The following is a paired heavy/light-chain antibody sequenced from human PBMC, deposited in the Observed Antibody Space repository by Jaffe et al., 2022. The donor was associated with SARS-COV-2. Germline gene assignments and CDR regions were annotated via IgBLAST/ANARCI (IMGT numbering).Light chain of an antibody. Sequence: SYVLTQPPSVSVAPGQTAKITCGGDNIGIKLVHWYQQKPGQAPVLVVYDINDRPSGIPERFSGSNSGNTATLTISSVEAGDEADYFCQVWDMRSDQGVFAGGTKLTVL. V-gene: IGLV3-21*02. CDR1: NIGIKL. CDR3: QVWDMRSDQGV. J-gene: IGLJ3*02. CDR2: DIN.
Heavy chain of an antibody. CDR2: ISYDGSNE. Sequence: QVQLVESGGGGVQPGRSLRLSCAASGFTFSSYALHWVRQAPGKGLEWVAVISYDGSNEYYADSVKGRFTFSRDDSKKTVYLQMNSLRVEDTAVYYCARDARIAAVGHYYGMDVWGQGTTVTVSS. J-gene: IGHJ6*02. V-gene: IGHV3-30-3*01. CDR1: GFTFSSYA. D-gene: IGHD6-13*01. CDR3: ARDARIAAVGHYYGMDV.